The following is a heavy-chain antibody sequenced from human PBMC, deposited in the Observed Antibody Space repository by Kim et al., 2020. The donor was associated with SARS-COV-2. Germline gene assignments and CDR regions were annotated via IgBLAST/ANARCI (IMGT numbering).Heavy chain of an antibody. D-gene: IGHD3-22*01. Sequence: VKGRFTISRDDSKNTTYLQMNSLKTDDTAMYYCTRHKPEVGGGYYSGFDYWGQGALVTVSS. J-gene: IGHJ4*02. V-gene: IGHV3-73*01. CDR3: TRHKPEVGGGYYSGFDY.